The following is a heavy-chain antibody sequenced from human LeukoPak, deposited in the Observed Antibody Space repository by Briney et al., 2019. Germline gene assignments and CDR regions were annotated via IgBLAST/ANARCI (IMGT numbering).Heavy chain of an antibody. V-gene: IGHV3-21*01. J-gene: IGHJ4*02. CDR2: ISSSSSYI. D-gene: IGHD3-3*01. CDR3: ARDSTSYYDFWSGYCFDY. Sequence: PGGSLRLSCAASGFTFSSYSMNWVRQAPGKGLEWVSSISSSSSYIYYADSVKGRFTISRDNAKNSLYLQMNSLRAGDTAVYYCARDSTSYYDFWSGYCFDYWGQGTLVTVSS. CDR1: GFTFSSYS.